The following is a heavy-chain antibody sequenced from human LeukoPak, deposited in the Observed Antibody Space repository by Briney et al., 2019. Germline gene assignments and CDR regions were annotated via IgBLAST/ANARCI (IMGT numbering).Heavy chain of an antibody. Sequence: SETLSLTCTVSGGSISSSSYYWGWIRQPPGKGLEWIGSIYYSGSTYYTPSLKSRVTISVDTSKNQFSLKLSSVTAADTAVYYCARHSKHNNWFDPWGQGTLVTVSS. CDR1: GGSISSSSYY. CDR3: ARHSKHNNWFDP. CDR2: IYYSGST. V-gene: IGHV4-39*01. J-gene: IGHJ5*02.